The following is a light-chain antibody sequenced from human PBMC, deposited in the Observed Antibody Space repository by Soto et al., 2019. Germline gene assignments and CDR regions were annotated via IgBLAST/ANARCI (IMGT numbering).Light chain of an antibody. CDR1: SSDVGGYNY. V-gene: IGLV2-14*01. J-gene: IGLJ1*01. CDR3: SSYTSSGTRV. Sequence: QSALTQPASVSGSPGQSITISCTGTSSDVGGYNYVSWYQQHPGKAPKLMIYEVSNRPSGGSNRFSGSKSGNTASLTISGLQAEDEADYYCSSYTSSGTRVFGTGTKLTVL. CDR2: EVS.